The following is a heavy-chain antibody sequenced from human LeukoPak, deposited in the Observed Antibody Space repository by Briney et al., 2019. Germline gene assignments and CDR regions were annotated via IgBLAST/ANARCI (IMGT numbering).Heavy chain of an antibody. CDR1: GFTFSSYA. J-gene: IGHJ4*02. CDR3: ARAPIKTYYYDSSGYYID. Sequence: GSLRLSCAASGFTFSSYAMHWVRQAPGKGLEWVAVISYDGSNKYYADSVKGRFTISRDNSKNTLYLQMNSLRAEDTAVYYCARAPIKTYYYDSSGYYIDWGQGTLVTVSS. CDR2: ISYDGSNK. V-gene: IGHV3-30-3*01. D-gene: IGHD3-22*01.